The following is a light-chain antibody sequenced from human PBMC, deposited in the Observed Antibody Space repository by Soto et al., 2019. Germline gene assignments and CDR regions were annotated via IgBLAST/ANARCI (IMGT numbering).Light chain of an antibody. CDR2: GNS. CDR1: SSNIGAGYD. CDR3: QSYDSSLSAHYV. V-gene: IGLV1-40*01. J-gene: IGLJ1*01. Sequence: QSVLTQPPSVSGAPGQRVTISCTGSSSNIGAGYDVHWYQQLPGTAPKLLICGNSNRPSGVPVRFSGSNYGTSASLAITGLQAEDEADYYCQSYDSSLSAHYVFGTGTKVTVL.